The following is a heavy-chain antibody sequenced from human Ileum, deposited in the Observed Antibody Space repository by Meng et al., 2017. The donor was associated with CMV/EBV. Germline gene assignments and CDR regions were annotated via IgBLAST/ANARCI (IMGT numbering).Heavy chain of an antibody. CDR1: GFSFSTRGVG. J-gene: IGHJ4*02. V-gene: IGHV2-5*02. CDR2: IYWDEDK. D-gene: IGHD3-16*01. Sequence: ITLKSSSPTMVKPTQTLTLPCTFSGFSFSTRGVGVGWIRQPPGKALEWLALIYWDEDKGYSPSLKKRLTITKDTSKNQVVLTMTNVDPVDTATYFCARSLYYSSYYFDYWGQGTLVTVSS. CDR3: ARSLYYSSYYFDY.